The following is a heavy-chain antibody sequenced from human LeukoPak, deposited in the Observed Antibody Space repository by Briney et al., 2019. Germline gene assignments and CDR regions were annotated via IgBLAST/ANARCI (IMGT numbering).Heavy chain of an antibody. CDR1: GFTFDDYG. CDR3: ARDRGYSCGYWYYY. D-gene: IGHD5-18*01. J-gene: IGHJ4*02. Sequence: GGSLRLSCAASGFTFDDYGMSWVRQAPGKGLEWVSGINWNGGSTGYADSVKGRFTISRDNAKNSLYLQMNSLRAEDTALYYCARDRGYSCGYWYYYWGQGTLVTVSS. CDR2: INWNGGST. V-gene: IGHV3-20*04.